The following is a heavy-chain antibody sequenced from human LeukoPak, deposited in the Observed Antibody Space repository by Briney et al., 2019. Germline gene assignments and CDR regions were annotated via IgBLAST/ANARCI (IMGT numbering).Heavy chain of an antibody. V-gene: IGHV4-59*01. Sequence: TLXLTCTVSGGSITNYYWTWIRQPPGKGLEWIGYIHYSGSTNYNPSLKSRVTISVDTSKNQFSLKLSSVTAADTAVYYCARASITYYYYYYMGVWGQGTTVTVSS. J-gene: IGHJ6*03. CDR3: ARASITYYYYYYMGV. D-gene: IGHD1-14*01. CDR2: IHYSGST. CDR1: GGSITNYY.